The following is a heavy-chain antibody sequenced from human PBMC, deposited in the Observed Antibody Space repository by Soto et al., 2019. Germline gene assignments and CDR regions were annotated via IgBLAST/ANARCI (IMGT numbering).Heavy chain of an antibody. Sequence: GGSLRLSCAASGFTFSSYEMDWVRQAPGKGLEWLSYIGSSGSVIYYADSVMGRFTISRDNAKNSLYLQMNSLRAEDTAVYYCARDIRDSGGYYSFDYWGQGTLVTVSS. J-gene: IGHJ4*02. V-gene: IGHV3-48*03. D-gene: IGHD3-22*01. CDR1: GFTFSSYE. CDR2: IGSSGSVI. CDR3: ARDIRDSGGYYSFDY.